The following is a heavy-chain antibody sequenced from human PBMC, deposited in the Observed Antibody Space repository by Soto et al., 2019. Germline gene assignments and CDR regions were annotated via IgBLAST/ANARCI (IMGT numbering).Heavy chain of an antibody. D-gene: IGHD6-13*01. J-gene: IGHJ4*02. CDR1: GLTFSSYA. CDR2: ISGSGGST. Sequence: QSGGSLRLSCAASGLTFSSYAMSWSRRAPGEGLEWVSAISGSGGSTYYADTVKDRFTISRDNSKNTLYLQMNSLRAEDTAVYYCSSMDTWQHNFDYWGQGALVTVSS. CDR3: SSMDTWQHNFDY. V-gene: IGHV3-23*01.